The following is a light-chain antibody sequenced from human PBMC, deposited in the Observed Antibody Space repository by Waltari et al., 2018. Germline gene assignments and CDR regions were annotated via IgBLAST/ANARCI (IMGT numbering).Light chain of an antibody. J-gene: IGKJ2*01. V-gene: IGKV4-1*01. CDR1: SVLSDTNMKNY. CDR2: WAS. Sequence: SVLSDTNMKNYLGWYQQKPGQPPKLLITWASTREAGVPDRFSGSGSGTGFTLTISSLQAEDVAVYFCQQCYTFPYTFGQGTKLEIK. CDR3: QQCYTFPYT.